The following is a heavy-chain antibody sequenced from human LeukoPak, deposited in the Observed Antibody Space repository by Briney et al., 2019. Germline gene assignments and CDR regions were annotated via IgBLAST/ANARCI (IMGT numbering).Heavy chain of an antibody. CDR1: GGTFSSYA. CDR3: ARDSTSLRFLEWFPKRYMDV. CDR2: IIPIFGTA. J-gene: IGHJ6*03. D-gene: IGHD3-3*01. V-gene: IGHV1-69*06. Sequence: SVKVSCKASGGTFSSYAISWVRQAPGQGLEWMGGIIPIFGTANYAQKFQGRVTITADKSTSTAYMELSSLRSEDTAVYYCARDSTSLRFLEWFPKRYMDVWGKGTTVTVSS.